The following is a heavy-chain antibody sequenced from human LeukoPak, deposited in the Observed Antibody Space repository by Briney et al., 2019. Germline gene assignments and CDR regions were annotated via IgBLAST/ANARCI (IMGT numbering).Heavy chain of an antibody. V-gene: IGHV1-2*02. CDR2: INPNSGGT. CDR1: GYTFTGYY. J-gene: IGHJ5*02. Sequence: ASVKVSCKASGYTFTGYYMHWVRQAPGQGLEWMGWINPNSGGTNYAQKFQGRVTMTRDTSISTAYMELSRLRSDDTAVYYCAGXXXXXXXXXXXXXXAIGGGYWFDPWGQGTLVTVSS. D-gene: IGHD2-2*01. CDR3: AGXXXXXXXXXXXXXXAIGGGYWFDP.